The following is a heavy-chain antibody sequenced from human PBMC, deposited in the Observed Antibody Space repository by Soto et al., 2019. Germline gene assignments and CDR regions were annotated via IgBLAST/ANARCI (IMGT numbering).Heavy chain of an antibody. J-gene: IGHJ6*02. D-gene: IGHD3-10*01. Sequence: PSETLSLTCAVYGGSFSGYYWSWIRQPPGKGLEWIGEINHSGSTNYNPSLKSRVTISVDTSKNQFSLELSSVTAADTAVYYCARGLQLLWFGEYPYYYYGMDVWGQGTTVTVSS. V-gene: IGHV4-34*01. CDR2: INHSGST. CDR1: GGSFSGYY. CDR3: ARGLQLLWFGEYPYYYYGMDV.